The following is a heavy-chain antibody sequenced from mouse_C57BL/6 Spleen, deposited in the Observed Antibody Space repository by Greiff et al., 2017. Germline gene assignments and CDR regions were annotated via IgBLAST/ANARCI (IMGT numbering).Heavy chain of an antibody. Sequence: QVQLQQSGPELVKPGASVKISCEASGYAFSSSWMNWVKQRPGKGLEWIGRIYPGDGDTNYNGKFKGKATLTADKSSSTAYMQLSSLTSEDSAVYFCARSDSGYWGQGTTLTVSS. CDR3: ARSDSGY. D-gene: IGHD3-1*01. V-gene: IGHV1-82*01. J-gene: IGHJ2*01. CDR2: IYPGDGDT. CDR1: GYAFSSSW.